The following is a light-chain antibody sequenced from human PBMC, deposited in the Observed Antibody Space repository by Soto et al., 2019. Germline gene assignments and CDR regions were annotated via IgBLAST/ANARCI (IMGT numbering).Light chain of an antibody. CDR2: GAS. Sequence: EIVMTQSPATLSVSPGERATLSCRASQSVSSNLAWYQQKPGQAPRLLIYGASTRATGIPARFSGSGSGTEFTLTISSLQSEDFAVYYCQHYNNWPPQVTFGGGTKVEIK. CDR3: QHYNNWPPQVT. CDR1: QSVSSN. J-gene: IGKJ4*01. V-gene: IGKV3-15*01.